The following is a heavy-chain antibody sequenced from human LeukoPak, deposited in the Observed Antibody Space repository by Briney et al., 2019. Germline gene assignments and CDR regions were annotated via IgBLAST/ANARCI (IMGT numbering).Heavy chain of an antibody. CDR3: ARGRWGDYFDY. Sequence: GGSLRLSCAASGFTVSSNYMSWVRQAPGKGLEWVSVIYSGGSTYYADSVKGRFTISRDNSKNTLYLQMSSLRAEDTAVYYCARGRWGDYFDYWGQGTLVTVS. CDR1: GFTVSSNY. D-gene: IGHD4-23*01. CDR2: IYSGGST. J-gene: IGHJ4*02. V-gene: IGHV3-53*01.